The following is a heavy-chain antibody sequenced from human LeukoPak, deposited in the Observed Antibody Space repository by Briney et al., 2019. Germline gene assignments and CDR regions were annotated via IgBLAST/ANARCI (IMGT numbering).Heavy chain of an antibody. V-gene: IGHV3-23*01. CDR3: ARDSRFDSGSYSFDY. J-gene: IGHJ4*02. D-gene: IGHD3-10*01. CDR2: ISGSGDNT. Sequence: PGGSLRLSCAASGFTFSNYAMSWVRQAPGKGLEWVSAISGSGDNTYYADSVKGRFTVSRDNSKNTLYVQMKSLRAEDTAVYYCARDSRFDSGSYSFDYWGQGTLVTVSS. CDR1: GFTFSNYA.